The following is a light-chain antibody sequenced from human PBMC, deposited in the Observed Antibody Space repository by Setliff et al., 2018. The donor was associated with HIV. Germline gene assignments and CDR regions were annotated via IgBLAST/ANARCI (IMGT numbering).Light chain of an antibody. CDR3: HSYDITLSGSL. CDR1: SSNIGAGYG. J-gene: IGLJ2*01. CDR2: DNN. V-gene: IGLV1-40*01. Sequence: QSVLTQPPSVSGAPGRRVTISCTGTSSNIGAGYGVHWYHQRPGTAPKLLIYDNNSRPSGVPDRFSGSRSGSPASLAIAGLQTADEGDYYCHSYDITLSGSLFGEGTK.